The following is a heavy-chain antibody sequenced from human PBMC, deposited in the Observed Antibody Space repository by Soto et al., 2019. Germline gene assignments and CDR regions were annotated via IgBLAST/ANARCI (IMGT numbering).Heavy chain of an antibody. CDR3: ASDYNAYQRQHVFDI. CDR2: INPSGAST. V-gene: IGHV1-46*02. J-gene: IGHJ3*02. CDR1: GYSFNSYY. Sequence: QGQLVQSGAEVKKPGASVKVACKASGYSFNSYYMHWVRQAPGQGPEWMGVINPSGASTSYAQKFQGRVTMTRDTSTSTVYMELSSLRSEDTALYYCASDYNAYQRQHVFDIWGQGTLVTVSS. D-gene: IGHD3-10*01.